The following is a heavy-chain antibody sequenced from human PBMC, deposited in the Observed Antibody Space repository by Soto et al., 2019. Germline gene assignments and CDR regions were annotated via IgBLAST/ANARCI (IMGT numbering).Heavy chain of an antibody. J-gene: IGHJ4*02. Sequence: PSETLSLTCTVSGGSISGYYWTWIRQSPGKGLEWIGFISHNGKTTHNPSFNSRVAMSVDTSKNQVSLNLRSVTTADTAIYYCGRQMRYSDSSGYYDFWGQGTLVTVSS. CDR3: GRQMRYSDSSGYYDF. CDR2: ISHNGKT. D-gene: IGHD3-22*01. V-gene: IGHV4-59*01. CDR1: GGSISGYY.